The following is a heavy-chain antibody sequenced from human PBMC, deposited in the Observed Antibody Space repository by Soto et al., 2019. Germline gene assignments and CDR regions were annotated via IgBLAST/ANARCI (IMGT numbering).Heavy chain of an antibody. V-gene: IGHV4-30-4*01. D-gene: IGHD4-17*01. J-gene: IGHJ6*02. CDR1: GGSISDDDYY. CDR3: ARATTVTSSFFFYGLDV. Sequence: QVQLHESGPGLVKPSQTLSLTCTVSGGSISDDDYYWNWIRQSPGKGLEWIGHIYYNGNTYYNPSLKRRLTRSLHTSQHQFSRHLTSVIAADSALYFCARATTVTSSFFFYGLDVWGQGTTVTVSS. CDR2: IYYNGNT.